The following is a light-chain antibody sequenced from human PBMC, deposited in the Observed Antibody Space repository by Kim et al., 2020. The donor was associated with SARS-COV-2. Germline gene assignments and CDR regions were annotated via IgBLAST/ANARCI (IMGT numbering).Light chain of an antibody. CDR3: QQYNNWPYT. V-gene: IGKV3-15*01. Sequence: SVSPGERATLSCRASQSVSRNLAWYQQTPGQAPRLLISGASTWATGIPARFSGSGSGTEFTLTISSLQSEDFAVYYCQQYNNWPYTFGQGTKLEIK. CDR2: GAS. CDR1: QSVSRN. J-gene: IGKJ2*01.